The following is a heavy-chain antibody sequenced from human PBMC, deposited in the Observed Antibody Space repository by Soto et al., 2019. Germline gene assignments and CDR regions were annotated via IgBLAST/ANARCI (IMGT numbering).Heavy chain of an antibody. CDR1: GFTFSDYG. D-gene: IGHD5-12*01. J-gene: IGHJ6*02. V-gene: IGHV3-30*18. Sequence: QVQLVESGGGVVQPGRSLRLSCAASGFTFSDYGIHWVRQAPGKGLEWVAVISYEGSKTYYADSVKGRFTISRDNSKNTLYLQRASLRPEETAVYYCAKDHWAAYSGYAIRNDLDVWGQGTPVTVSS. CDR3: AKDHWAAYSGYAIRNDLDV. CDR2: ISYEGSKT.